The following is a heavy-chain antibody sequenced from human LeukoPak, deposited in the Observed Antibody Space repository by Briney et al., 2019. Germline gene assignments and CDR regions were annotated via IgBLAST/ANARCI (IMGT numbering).Heavy chain of an antibody. CDR3: ARPLRCSSTSCFYAFDI. J-gene: IGHJ3*02. CDR1: GGTFSSYA. CDR2: IIPIFGTA. Sequence: GSSVKVSCKASGGTFSSYAISWVRQAPGQGLEWMGGIIPIFGTANYAQKFQGRVTITTDESTSTAYMELSSLRPEDTAVYYCARPLRCSSTSCFYAFDIWGQGTMVTVSS. V-gene: IGHV1-69*05. D-gene: IGHD2-2*01.